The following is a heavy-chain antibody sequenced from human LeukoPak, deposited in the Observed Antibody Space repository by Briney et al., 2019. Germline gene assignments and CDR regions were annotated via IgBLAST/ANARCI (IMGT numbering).Heavy chain of an antibody. D-gene: IGHD1-1*01. V-gene: IGHV3-9*01. CDR3: AKMEGATTGIYYLDY. Sequence: GSPLTLFCAASGLTHEEYAMHGARQATGKGLEGVSGISWYRDSIGYADSVKGRFTISRDNSKNSLYLQMNSLRVEDTAVYYCAKMEGATTGIYYLDYWGQGTLVTVSS. CDR1: GLTHEEYA. J-gene: IGHJ4*01. CDR2: ISWYRDSI.